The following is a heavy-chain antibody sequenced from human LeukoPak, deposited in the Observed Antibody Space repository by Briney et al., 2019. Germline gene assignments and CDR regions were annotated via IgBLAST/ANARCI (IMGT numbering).Heavy chain of an antibody. D-gene: IGHD3-10*01. CDR2: IFASGST. CDR3: VRGWAPRGEKSSFAS. V-gene: IGHV4-4*07. J-gene: IGHJ4*02. CDR1: GSFINSDY. Sequence: PWGALALGCSASGSFINSDYWTRVRQVAGKGLEWIGRIFASGSTNYNPYLRSRITMSVDTSKNQFSLDLSSVTAADTGVYYCVRGWAPRGEKSSFASWGQGTLVTVSS.